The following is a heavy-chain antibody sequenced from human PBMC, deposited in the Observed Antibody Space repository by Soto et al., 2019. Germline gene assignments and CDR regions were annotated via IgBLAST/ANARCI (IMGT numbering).Heavy chain of an antibody. J-gene: IGHJ6*02. D-gene: IGHD6-13*01. CDR2: INPNSGGT. CDR1: GYAFTGYY. V-gene: IGHV1-2*04. Sequence: XSVKVSCKAAGYAFTGYYMHWVRQAPGQGLEWMGWINPNSGGTNYAQKFQGWVTMTRDTSISTAYMELSRLRSDDTAVYYCARGKSHSSSSFHYYYGMDVCAQGTTVTVSS. CDR3: ARGKSHSSSSFHYYYGMDV.